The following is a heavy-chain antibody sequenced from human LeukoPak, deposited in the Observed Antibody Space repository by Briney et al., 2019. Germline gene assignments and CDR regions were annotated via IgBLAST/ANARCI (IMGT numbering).Heavy chain of an antibody. CDR1: GFTLDDYT. CDR2: ISWDGGST. Sequence: PGGSLRLSCAASGFTLDDYTMHWVRQAPGKGLEWVSLISWDGGSTYYADSVKGRFTISRDNSKNSLYLQMNSLRTEDTALYYCAKGAMQGYSSSSSFDYWGQGTLVTVSS. CDR3: AKGAMQGYSSSSSFDY. J-gene: IGHJ4*02. V-gene: IGHV3-43*01. D-gene: IGHD6-6*01.